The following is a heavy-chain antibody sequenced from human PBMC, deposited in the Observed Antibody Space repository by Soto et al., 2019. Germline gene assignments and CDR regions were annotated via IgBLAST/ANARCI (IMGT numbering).Heavy chain of an antibody. CDR3: ATRGRYCSGGSCYERNP. Sequence: ASVKVSCKSSGYTFTSYDINWVRQATGQGLEWMGWMNPNSGNTGYAQKFQGRVTMTRNTSISTAYMELSSLRSEDTAVYYCATRGRYCSGGSCYERNPWGQGTLVTVSS. CDR1: GYTFTSYD. CDR2: MNPNSGNT. J-gene: IGHJ5*02. D-gene: IGHD2-15*01. V-gene: IGHV1-8*01.